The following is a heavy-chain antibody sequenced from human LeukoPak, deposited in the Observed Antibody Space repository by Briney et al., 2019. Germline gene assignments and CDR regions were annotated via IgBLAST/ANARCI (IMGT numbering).Heavy chain of an antibody. CDR3: ARGDTRRGYSYGYKLYYYYYGMDV. J-gene: IGHJ6*02. Sequence: GSLRLSCAASGFTFRNYWMSWVRQAPGKGLEWIGEINHSGSTNYNPSLKSRVTISVDTSKNQFSLKLSSVTAADTAVYYCARGDTRRGYSYGYKLYYYYYGMDVWGQGTTVTVSS. CDR1: GFTFRNYW. D-gene: IGHD5-18*01. CDR2: INHSGST. V-gene: IGHV4-34*01.